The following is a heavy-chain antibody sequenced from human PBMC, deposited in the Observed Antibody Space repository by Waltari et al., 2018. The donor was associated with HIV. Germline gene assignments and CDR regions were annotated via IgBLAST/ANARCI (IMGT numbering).Heavy chain of an antibody. CDR2: LYYTGTP. Sequence: QLQLQESGPGLVKPSETLSLTCTVSGGSVFSTVSYWGWIRQPPGRGLEWIGTLYYTGTPYYNPALQSRVTISVGVSKNQFSLKLGSVSASDTAVYYCARLDCSGGTCSPFDPWGQGTLVTVSS. J-gene: IGHJ5*02. CDR1: GGSVFSTVSY. V-gene: IGHV4-39*01. CDR3: ARLDCSGGTCSPFDP. D-gene: IGHD2-15*01.